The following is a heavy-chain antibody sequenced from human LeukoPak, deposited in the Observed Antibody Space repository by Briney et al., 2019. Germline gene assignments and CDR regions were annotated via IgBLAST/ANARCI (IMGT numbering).Heavy chain of an antibody. D-gene: IGHD5-12*01. V-gene: IGHV4-39*07. CDR3: ARDPYSGYGRFDY. J-gene: IGHJ4*02. Sequence: PSETLSLTCTVSGGSISSSTYYWGWIRQPPGKGLEWIGTIYSSGSTYYNSSLKSRVTISVDTSKNHFSLKLNSVTAADTAVYYCARDPYSGYGRFDYWGQGTLVTVSS. CDR2: IYSSGST. CDR1: GGSISSSTYY.